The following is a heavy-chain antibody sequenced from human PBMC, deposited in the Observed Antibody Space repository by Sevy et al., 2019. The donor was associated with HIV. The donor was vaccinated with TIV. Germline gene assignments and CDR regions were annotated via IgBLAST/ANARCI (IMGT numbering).Heavy chain of an antibody. CDR1: GFTFDDYA. CDR3: AKDIEPGYDSSGYFDY. V-gene: IGHV3-9*01. D-gene: IGHD3-22*01. J-gene: IGHJ4*02. Sequence: GGSLRLSCAASGFTFDDYAMHWVRQAPGKGLEWVSGINWNSGSIGYADSVKGRFTISRDNAKNSLYLQMNSLRAEDTALYCCAKDIEPGYDSSGYFDYWGQGTLVTVSS. CDR2: INWNSGSI.